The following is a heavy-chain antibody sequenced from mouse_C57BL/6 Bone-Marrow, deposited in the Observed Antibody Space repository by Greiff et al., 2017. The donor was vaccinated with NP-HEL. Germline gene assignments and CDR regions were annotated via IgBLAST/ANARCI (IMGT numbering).Heavy chain of an antibody. CDR3: ASSTGPWYFDV. CDR2: IDPSDSYT. Sequence: QVQLQQPGAELVMPGASVKLSRKASGYTFTSYWMHWVKQRPGQGLEWIGEIDPSDSYTNYNQKFKGKSTLTVDKSSSTAYMQLSSLTSEDSAVYYCASSTGPWYFDVWGTGTTVTVSS. J-gene: IGHJ1*03. D-gene: IGHD4-1*02. CDR1: GYTFTSYW. V-gene: IGHV1-69*01.